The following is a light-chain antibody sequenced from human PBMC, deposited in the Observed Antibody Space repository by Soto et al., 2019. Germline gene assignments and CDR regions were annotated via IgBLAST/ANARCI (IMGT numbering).Light chain of an antibody. CDR1: SSDVGRFNY. CDR2: EVS. CDR3: SSYAGSNNFV. V-gene: IGLV2-8*01. J-gene: IGLJ1*01. Sequence: QSVLTQPPSASGSPGQSVTISCTGTSSDVGRFNYVSWYQQHPGRAPKLIIYEVSQRPSGVPDRFSGSKSGNTASLTVSGLQIEDEADYYCSSYAGSNNFVFGPGTKVTVL.